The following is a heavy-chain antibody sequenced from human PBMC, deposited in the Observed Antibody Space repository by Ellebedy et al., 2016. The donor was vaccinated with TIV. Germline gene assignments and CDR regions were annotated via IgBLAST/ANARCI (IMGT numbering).Heavy chain of an antibody. CDR1: GYTFTRYY. J-gene: IGHJ4*02. CDR2: VNPSGGST. D-gene: IGHD3-3*01. Sequence: AASVKVSCKASGYTFTRYYMHWVRQAPGQGLEWMGIVNPSGGSTSYAQKLQGRVTMPRDTSTSTVYMELSSLRSEDTAVYYCARDDLEDFWSGYPDYWGQGTLVTVSS. CDR3: ARDDLEDFWSGYPDY. V-gene: IGHV1-46*04.